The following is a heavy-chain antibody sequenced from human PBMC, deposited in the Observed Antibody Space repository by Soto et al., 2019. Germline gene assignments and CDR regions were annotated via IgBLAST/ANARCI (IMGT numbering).Heavy chain of an antibody. J-gene: IGHJ6*03. CDR1: GGTFSSYT. CDR3: ARYSGYDSPYFYYYYMDV. CDR2: IIPILGIA. D-gene: IGHD5-12*01. V-gene: IGHV1-69*02. Sequence: QVQLVQSGAEVKKPGSSVKVSCKASGGTFSSYTISWVRQAPGQGLEWMGRIIPILGIANYAQKFQGRVTITADKSTSTVYMELSSLRSEYTAVYYCARYSGYDSPYFYYYYMDVWGKGTTVTVSS.